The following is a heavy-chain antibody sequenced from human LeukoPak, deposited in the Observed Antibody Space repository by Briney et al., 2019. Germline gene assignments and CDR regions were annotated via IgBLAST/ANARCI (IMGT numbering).Heavy chain of an antibody. Sequence: SETLSLTCTVSGGSISSSSYYWGWIRQPPGKGLEWIGSIYYSGSTYYNPSLKSRVTMSVDTSKNQFSLKLSSVTAADTAVYYCARDRGGPRLANIFDYWGQGTLVTVSS. V-gene: IGHV4-39*07. CDR1: GGSISSSSYY. CDR3: ARDRGGPRLANIFDY. D-gene: IGHD3-16*01. CDR2: IYYSGST. J-gene: IGHJ4*02.